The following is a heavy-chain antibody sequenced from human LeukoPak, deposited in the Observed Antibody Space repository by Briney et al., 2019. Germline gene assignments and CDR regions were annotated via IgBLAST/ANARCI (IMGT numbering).Heavy chain of an antibody. J-gene: IGHJ6*03. Sequence: SETLSLTCTVSGGSISSSSYYWGWIRQPPGKGLEWIGSIYYSGSTYYNPSLKSRVTISVDTSKNQFSLKLSSVTAADTAVYYCARDRRLERYYYYMDVWGKGTTVTVSS. CDR2: IYYSGST. D-gene: IGHD1-1*01. CDR3: ARDRRLERYYYYMDV. V-gene: IGHV4-39*07. CDR1: GGSISSSSYY.